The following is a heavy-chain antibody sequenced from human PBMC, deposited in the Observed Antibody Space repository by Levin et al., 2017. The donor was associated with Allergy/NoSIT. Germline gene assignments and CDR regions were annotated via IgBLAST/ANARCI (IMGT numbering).Heavy chain of an antibody. CDR2: IIPIFGTA. CDR3: ARVPKGYCSGGSCTPKAYFDY. D-gene: IGHD2-15*01. J-gene: IGHJ4*02. CDR1: GGTFSSYA. Sequence: KISCKASGGTFSSYAISWVRQAPGQGLEWMGGIIPIFGTANYAQKFQGRVTITADESTSTAYMELSSLRSEDTAVYYCARVPKGYCSGGSCTPKAYFDYWGQGTLVTVSS. V-gene: IGHV1-69*01.